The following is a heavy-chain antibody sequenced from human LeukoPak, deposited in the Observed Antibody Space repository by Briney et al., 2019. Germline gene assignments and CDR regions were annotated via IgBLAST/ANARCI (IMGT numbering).Heavy chain of an antibody. CDR2: IYHSGST. V-gene: IGHV4-38-2*01. D-gene: IGHD3-3*01. Sequence: PSETLSLTCAVSGYSISSGYYWGGIRQPPVKGLEWIGSIYHSGSTYYNPSLKSRVTISVDTSKNQFSLKLSSVTAADRAVYYCAGAGDFWSGYYADFDYWGQGTLVTVSS. CDR1: GYSISSGYY. CDR3: AGAGDFWSGYYADFDY. J-gene: IGHJ4*02.